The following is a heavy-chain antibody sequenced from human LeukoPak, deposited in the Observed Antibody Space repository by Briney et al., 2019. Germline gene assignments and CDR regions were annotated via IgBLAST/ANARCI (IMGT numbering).Heavy chain of an antibody. CDR3: ARWGSIAVARFDY. J-gene: IGHJ4*02. Sequence: SETLSLTCTVCGGSISNYYWSWIRQPPGKGLERIGYIYYTGSTNYNPSLTSRVNISVDTSKNQFSLNLTSVTAADTAVYYCARWGSIAVARFDYWGQGTLVTVSS. V-gene: IGHV4-59*01. CDR2: IYYTGST. CDR1: GGSISNYY. D-gene: IGHD6-6*01.